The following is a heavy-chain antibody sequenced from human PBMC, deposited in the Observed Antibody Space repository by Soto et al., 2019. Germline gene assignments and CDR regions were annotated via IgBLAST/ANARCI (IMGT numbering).Heavy chain of an antibody. D-gene: IGHD3-9*01. Sequence: SETLSLTCTVSGGSVSSGSYYWSWIRQPPGKGLECVGYIYYSGSTNYNPSLKSRVTISVDTSKNQFSLKLSSVTAADTAAYYCARGMAEEQIFYYFDYWGQGALVTVSS. CDR3: ARGMAEEQIFYYFDY. J-gene: IGHJ4*02. CDR2: IYYSGST. CDR1: GGSVSSGSYY. V-gene: IGHV4-61*01.